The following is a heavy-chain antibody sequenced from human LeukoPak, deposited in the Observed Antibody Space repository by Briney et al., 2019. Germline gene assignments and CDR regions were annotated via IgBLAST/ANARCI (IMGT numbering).Heavy chain of an antibody. V-gene: IGHV4-30-4*08. Sequence: PSQTLSLTCTVSGGSIGSDDDFWSWIRQPPGKGLEWIGYIYYSGATYYNPSLKSRVTISVDTSENQFSLKLSSVTAADTAVYYCARGARGDYRDYGGYFDYWGQGTLVTVSS. CDR2: IYYSGAT. J-gene: IGHJ4*02. CDR1: GGSIGSDDDF. CDR3: ARGARGDYRDYGGYFDY. D-gene: IGHD4-17*01.